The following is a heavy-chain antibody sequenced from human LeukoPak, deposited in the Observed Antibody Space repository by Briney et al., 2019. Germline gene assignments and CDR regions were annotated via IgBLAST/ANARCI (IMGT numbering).Heavy chain of an antibody. J-gene: IGHJ4*02. CDR3: ARGWTLGY. CDR1: GGSISTYY. CDR2: INHSGST. Sequence: PSETLSLTCIVSGGSISTYYWSWIRQPPGKGLEWIGEINHSGSTNYNPSLKSRVTISVDTSKNQFSLKLSSVTAADTAVYYCARGWTLGYWGQGTLVTVSS. V-gene: IGHV4-34*01. D-gene: IGHD1-1*01.